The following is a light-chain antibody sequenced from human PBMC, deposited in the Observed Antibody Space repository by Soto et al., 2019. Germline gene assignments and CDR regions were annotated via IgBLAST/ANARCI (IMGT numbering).Light chain of an antibody. V-gene: IGKV1-5*03. CDR3: QHYNSYSEA. Sequence: DIQWTQSPSTLSASVGDRVTITCRASQSISSWLAWYQQKPGKAPKLLIYKASTLKSGVPSRFSGSGSGTEFTLTISSLQPDDFATYYCQHYNSYSEAFGQGTKVDI. CDR2: KAS. J-gene: IGKJ1*01. CDR1: QSISSW.